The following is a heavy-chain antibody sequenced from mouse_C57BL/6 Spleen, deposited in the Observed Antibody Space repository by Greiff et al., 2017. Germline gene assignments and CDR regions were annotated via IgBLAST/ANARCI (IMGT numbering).Heavy chain of an antibody. CDR3: TRITGSYYFDY. D-gene: IGHD4-1*01. Sequence: EVQLVESGEGLVKPGGSLKLSCAASGFTFSSYAMSWVRQTPEKRLEWVAYISSGGDYIYYADTVKGRFTISRDNARNTLYLPMSSLKSEDTAMYYCTRITGSYYFDYWGQGTTLTVSS. CDR2: ISSGGDYI. CDR1: GFTFSSYA. V-gene: IGHV5-9-1*02. J-gene: IGHJ2*01.